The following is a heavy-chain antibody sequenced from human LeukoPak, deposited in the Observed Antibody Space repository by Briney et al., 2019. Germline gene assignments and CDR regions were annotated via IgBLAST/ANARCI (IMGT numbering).Heavy chain of an antibody. Sequence: GGSLRLSCADSGFTFSSYWMNWVRQAPGKGLVWVSRIASDGSSTTYADSVKGRFSISRDNAKNTLYLQMNSLRVEDTAVYYCARGRPHGNDYWGQGTLVTVSS. J-gene: IGHJ4*02. V-gene: IGHV3-74*01. CDR2: IASDGSST. CDR1: GFTFSSYW. CDR3: ARGRPHGNDY. D-gene: IGHD4-23*01.